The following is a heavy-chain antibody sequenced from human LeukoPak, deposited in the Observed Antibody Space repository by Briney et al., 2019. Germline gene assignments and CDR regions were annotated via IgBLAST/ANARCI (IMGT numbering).Heavy chain of an antibody. V-gene: IGHV4-34*01. J-gene: IGHJ4*02. Sequence: SETLSLTCAVYGGSFSGYYWSWIRQPPGKGREWIGEINHRGSTNYNPSLKSRVTISVDTSKNQFSLKLSSVTAEDTAVYYCASPGYVWGSFDYWGQGTLVTVSS. CDR3: ASPGYVWGSFDY. D-gene: IGHD3-16*01. CDR1: GGSFSGYY. CDR2: INHRGST.